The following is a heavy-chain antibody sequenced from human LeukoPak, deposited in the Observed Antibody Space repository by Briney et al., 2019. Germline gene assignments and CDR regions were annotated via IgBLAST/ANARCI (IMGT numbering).Heavy chain of an antibody. Sequence: GGSLRLSCAASGFTFSSYSMNWVRPAPGKGLEWVSSINSNSGNIQYADSVTGRFTVSRDNAKNSLSLQMNSLRAEDTAVYYCARLYYGSGSYLNYYMDVWGKGTTVIVSS. CDR3: ARLYYGSGSYLNYYMDV. CDR2: INSNSGNI. D-gene: IGHD3-10*01. V-gene: IGHV3-21*01. CDR1: GFTFSSYS. J-gene: IGHJ6*03.